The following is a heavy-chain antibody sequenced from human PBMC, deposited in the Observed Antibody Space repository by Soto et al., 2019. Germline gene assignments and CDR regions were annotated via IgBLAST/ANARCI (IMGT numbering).Heavy chain of an antibody. Sequence: GGSLRLSCAASGFTFSSYAMSWVRQAPGKGLEWVSAISGSGGSTYYADSVKGRFTISRDNSKNTLYLQMNSLRAEDTAVYYCAKAPGYCSSTSCYPWFDPWGQGTLVTVSS. D-gene: IGHD2-2*01. CDR2: ISGSGGST. CDR3: AKAPGYCSSTSCYPWFDP. V-gene: IGHV3-23*01. J-gene: IGHJ5*02. CDR1: GFTFSSYA.